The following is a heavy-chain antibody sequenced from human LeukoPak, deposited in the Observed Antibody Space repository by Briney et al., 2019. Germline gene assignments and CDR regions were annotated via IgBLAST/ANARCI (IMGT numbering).Heavy chain of an antibody. CDR3: ARDHKRGWDFGWLLDYYGMDV. CDR2: IYHSGST. Sequence: SGTLSLTCAVSGGSISSSNWWSWVRQPPGKGLEWIGEIYHSGSTNYNPSLKSRVTISVDKSKNQFSLKLSSVTAADTAVYYCARDHKRGWDFGWLLDYYGMDVWGQGTTVTVSS. D-gene: IGHD3-9*01. J-gene: IGHJ6*02. V-gene: IGHV4-4*02. CDR1: GGSISSSNW.